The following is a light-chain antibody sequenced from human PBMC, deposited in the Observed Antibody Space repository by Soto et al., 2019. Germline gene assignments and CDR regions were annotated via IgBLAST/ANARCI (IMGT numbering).Light chain of an antibody. V-gene: IGLV1-44*01. CDR1: SSNIGSNF. Sequence: QSVLPQPPSASGPPGQRVTIPCSGSSSNIGSNFVNWYQQLPGTAPKLLMYNNNQRPSGVPDRFSGSKSGTSASLAISGLQSGDEADYHCATWDDSLNGLVFGGGTKLTVL. CDR2: NNN. CDR3: ATWDDSLNGLV. J-gene: IGLJ3*02.